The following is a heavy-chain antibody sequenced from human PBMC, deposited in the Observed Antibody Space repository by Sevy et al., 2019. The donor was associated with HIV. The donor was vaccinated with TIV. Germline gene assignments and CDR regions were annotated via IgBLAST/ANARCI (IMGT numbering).Heavy chain of an antibody. D-gene: IGHD6-13*01. CDR2: IQYDGSNK. Sequence: GGSLRLSCAASGFTFSYSGMHWVRQAPGKGLEWVTFIQYDGSNKYYADSVKGGFTISRENSKNTLYLQMNSLGRDDTAVYYCAKNTAAVGTGGFDYWGQGTLVTVSS. CDR3: AKNTAAVGTGGFDY. CDR1: GFTFSYSG. V-gene: IGHV3-30*02. J-gene: IGHJ4*02.